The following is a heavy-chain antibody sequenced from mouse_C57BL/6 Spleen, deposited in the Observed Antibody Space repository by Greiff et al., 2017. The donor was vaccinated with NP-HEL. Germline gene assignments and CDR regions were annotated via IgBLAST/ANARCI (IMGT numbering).Heavy chain of an antibody. J-gene: IGHJ4*01. CDR3: ARGVWGNYYGSSYDYYAMDY. Sequence: QVQLQQPGAELVKPGASVKLSCKASGYTFTSYWMHWVKQRPGRGLEWIGRIDPNRGGTKYNEKFKSKATLTADKPSSTAYMQLSSLTSEDSAVYYCARGVWGNYYGSSYDYYAMDYWGQGTSVTVSS. CDR1: GYTFTSYW. CDR2: IDPNRGGT. D-gene: IGHD1-1*01. V-gene: IGHV1-72*01.